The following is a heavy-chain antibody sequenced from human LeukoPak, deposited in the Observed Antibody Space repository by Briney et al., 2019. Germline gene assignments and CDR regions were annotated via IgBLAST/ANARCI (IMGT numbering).Heavy chain of an antibody. J-gene: IGHJ4*02. CDR2: VSYDGSNK. CDR3: AKDGPGYYDSSGYYDY. D-gene: IGHD3-22*01. CDR1: GFTFSSYG. Sequence: PGGSLRLSCAASGFTFSSYGMHWVRQAPGEGLEWVAVVSYDGSNKYYADSVKGRFTISRDNSKNTLYLQMNSLRAEDTAVYYCAKDGPGYYDSSGYYDYWGQGALVTVSS. V-gene: IGHV3-30*18.